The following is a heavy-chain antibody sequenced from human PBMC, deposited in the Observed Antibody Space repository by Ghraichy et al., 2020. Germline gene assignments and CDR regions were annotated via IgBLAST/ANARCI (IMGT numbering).Heavy chain of an antibody. J-gene: IGHJ5*02. D-gene: IGHD6-13*01. Sequence: SETLSLTCAVYGGSFSGYYWSWIRQPPGKGLEWIGEINHSGSTNYNPSLKSRVTISVDTSKNQFSLKLSSVTAADTAVYYCARGSLSPLLSWREGKAGRWFDPWGQGTLVTVSS. CDR3: ARGSLSPLLSWREGKAGRWFDP. CDR1: GGSFSGYY. CDR2: INHSGST. V-gene: IGHV4-34*01.